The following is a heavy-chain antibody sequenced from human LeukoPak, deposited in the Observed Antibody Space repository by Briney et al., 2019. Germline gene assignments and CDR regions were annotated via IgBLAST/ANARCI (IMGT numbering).Heavy chain of an antibody. CDR3: ARDGGKTYYDFWSGYLDY. CDR2: ISSSSSTI. V-gene: IGHV3-48*02. CDR1: GFTFSSYS. J-gene: IGHJ4*02. Sequence: GGSLRLSCAASGFTFSSYSMNWVRQAPGKGLEWVSYISSSSSTIYYADSVKGRFTISRDNAKNSLYLKMNSLRDEDTAVYYCARDGGKTYYDFWSGYLDYWGQGTLVTVSS. D-gene: IGHD3-3*01.